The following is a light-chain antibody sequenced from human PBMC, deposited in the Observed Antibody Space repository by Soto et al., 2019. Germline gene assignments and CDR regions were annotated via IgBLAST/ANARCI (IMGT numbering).Light chain of an antibody. V-gene: IGKV3-11*01. CDR2: DAF. J-gene: IGKJ1*01. CDR1: QSLSSSQ. Sequence: EIVLTQSPGTLSLSPGERATLSCRASQSLSSSQLAWYQQKPGQAPRLLIHDAFQRATGIPARFRGSGSGTDFTLSISSLEPEDFAVYYCQQRTDRPPWTFGQGTKVESK. CDR3: QQRTDRPPWT.